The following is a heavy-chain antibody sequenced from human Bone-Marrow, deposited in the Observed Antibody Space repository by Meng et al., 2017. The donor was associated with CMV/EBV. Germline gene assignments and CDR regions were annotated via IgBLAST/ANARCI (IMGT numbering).Heavy chain of an antibody. Sequence: GSLRLSCAVYGGSFSGYYWSWIRQPPGKGLEWIGEINHSGSTNYNPSLKSRVTISVDTSKNQFSLKLSSVTAADTAVYYCARSKRITIFGVVIMGRGAFDLWGQGTLVTVSS. D-gene: IGHD3-3*01. CDR3: ARSKRITIFGVVIMGRGAFDL. CDR1: GGSFSGYY. V-gene: IGHV4-34*01. CDR2: INHSGST. J-gene: IGHJ5*02.